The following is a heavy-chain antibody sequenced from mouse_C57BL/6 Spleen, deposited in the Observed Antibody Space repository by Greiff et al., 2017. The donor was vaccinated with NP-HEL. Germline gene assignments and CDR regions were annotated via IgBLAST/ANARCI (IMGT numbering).Heavy chain of an antibody. Sequence: QVQLQQPGAELVMPGASVKLSCKASGYTFTSYWMHWVKQRPGQGLEWIGEIDPSDSYTNYNQKFKGKSTLTVDKSSSTAYMQLSSLTSEDSAVYYCARRAYGSSSYYFDYWGQGTTLTVSS. CDR1: GYTFTSYW. V-gene: IGHV1-69*01. CDR3: ARRAYGSSSYYFDY. J-gene: IGHJ2*01. CDR2: IDPSDSYT. D-gene: IGHD1-1*01.